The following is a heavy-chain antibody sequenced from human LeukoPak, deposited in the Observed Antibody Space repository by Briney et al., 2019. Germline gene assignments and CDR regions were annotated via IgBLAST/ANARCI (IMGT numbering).Heavy chain of an antibody. CDR1: GFTFDDYA. CDR2: ISWNSGSI. V-gene: IGHV3-9*01. D-gene: IGHD1-26*01. J-gene: IGHJ6*02. CDR3: AKHAAGDYYYYGMDV. Sequence: GGSLRLSCAASGFTFDDYAMHWVRQAPGKGLEWVSGISWNSGSIGYADSVKGRFTISRDNAKNSLYLQMNSLRAEDTALYYCAKHAAGDYYYYGMDVWGQGTTVTVSS.